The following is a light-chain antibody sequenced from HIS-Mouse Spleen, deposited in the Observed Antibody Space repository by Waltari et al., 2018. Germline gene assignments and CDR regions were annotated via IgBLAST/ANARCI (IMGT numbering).Light chain of an antibody. CDR1: VLATKKY. CDR2: KDS. V-gene: IGLV3-27*01. Sequence: SYELTQPSSVSVSPGQTARITCSGDVLATKKYARWFQQKPGQAPVLVIYKDSERPSGNPERFSGSSSGTTVTLTISGAQVEDEADYYCYSAADNSGVFGGGTKLTVL. CDR3: YSAADNSGV. J-gene: IGLJ2*01.